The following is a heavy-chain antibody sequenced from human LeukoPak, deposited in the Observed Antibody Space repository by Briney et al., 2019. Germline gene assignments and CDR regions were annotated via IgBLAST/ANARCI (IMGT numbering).Heavy chain of an antibody. D-gene: IGHD2-8*02. CDR1: SGFISNDY. CDR3: ASVGYGTESFNRYQFDD. CDR2: IYYSGST. Sequence: SETLSLTCTLSSGFISNDYWSWIRQPPGKGLEWIGYIYYSGSTNYNPSLKSRVTISVDTSSNQFSLKLHSVTAADTAAYYCASVGYGTESFNRYQFDDWGQGTLVAVSS. V-gene: IGHV4-59*08. J-gene: IGHJ4*02.